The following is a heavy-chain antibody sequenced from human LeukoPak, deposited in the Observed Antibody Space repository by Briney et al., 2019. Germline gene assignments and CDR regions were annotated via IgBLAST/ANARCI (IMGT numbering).Heavy chain of an antibody. Sequence: PGGSLRLSCAASGFSFSNYAMHWVRQAPGKGLEYVSAISSNGGSTYYANSVKGRFTISRDNSENTLYLQMGSLRAEDMAVYYCARYYYYDSSAYYDYWGQGTLVTVSS. V-gene: IGHV3-64*01. D-gene: IGHD3-22*01. CDR3: ARYYYYDSSAYYDY. CDR1: GFSFSNYA. CDR2: ISSNGGST. J-gene: IGHJ4*02.